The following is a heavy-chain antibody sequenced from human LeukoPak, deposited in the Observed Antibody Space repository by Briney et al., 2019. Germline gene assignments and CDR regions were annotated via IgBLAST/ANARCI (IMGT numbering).Heavy chain of an antibody. Sequence: GGSLRLSCAASGFTVSSNYMSWVRQAPGKGLEWVSVIYSGGNTYYADSVKGRFTISRDNSRNTLYLQMNSLRAEDTAVYYCARDLGSGWNFDYWGQGTLVTVSS. D-gene: IGHD6-19*01. CDR1: GFTVSSNY. CDR2: IYSGGNT. V-gene: IGHV3-53*01. J-gene: IGHJ4*02. CDR3: ARDLGSGWNFDY.